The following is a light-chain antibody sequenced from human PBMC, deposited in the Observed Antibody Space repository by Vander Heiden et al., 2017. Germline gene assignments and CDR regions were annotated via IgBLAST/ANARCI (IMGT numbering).Light chain of an antibody. CDR2: WAS. V-gene: IGKV4-1*01. Sequence: LVLTQSPSSLPRPLGERATINCKSSQSVLYSSNNKNYLAWYQQKPGQPPKLLIYWASTRESGVPDRFSGSGSGTDFTLTISSLQAEDVAVYYCQQYYSTPQTFGQGTKVEIK. CDR1: QSVLYSSNNKNY. J-gene: IGKJ1*01. CDR3: QQYYSTPQT.